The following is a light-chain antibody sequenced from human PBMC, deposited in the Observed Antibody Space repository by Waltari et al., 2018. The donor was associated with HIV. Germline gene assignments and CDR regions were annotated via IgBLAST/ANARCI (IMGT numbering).Light chain of an antibody. Sequence: QSALTQPASVSGSPGQSITISCTGTSSDIGGYNHFSWYQQHPGKAPKLMIFDASTRPSGISNRFSGSKSGNTASLTISGLQADDEAHYFCSSFSITSTLVVFGGGTKLTVL. CDR2: DAS. CDR3: SSFSITSTLVV. J-gene: IGLJ2*01. CDR1: SSDIGGYNH. V-gene: IGLV2-14*03.